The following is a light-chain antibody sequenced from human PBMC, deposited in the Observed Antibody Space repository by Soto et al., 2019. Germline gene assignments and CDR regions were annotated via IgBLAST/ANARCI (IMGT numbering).Light chain of an antibody. Sequence: QSALTQPASVSGSPGQSITISCTGSSSDVGGFNYVSWYQQHPGNAPKLLIYEVSNRPSGVSGRFSASKSGNTASLTISGLQAEDEADYYCSSYTSSSTPYVFGTGTKLTVL. V-gene: IGLV2-14*03. J-gene: IGLJ1*01. CDR3: SSYTSSSTPYV. CDR1: SSDVGGFNY. CDR2: EVS.